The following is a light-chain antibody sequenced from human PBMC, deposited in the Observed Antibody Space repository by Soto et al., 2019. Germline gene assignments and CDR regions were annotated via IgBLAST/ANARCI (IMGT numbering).Light chain of an antibody. CDR2: GAS. Sequence: EIVMTQSPATLSVSPGERATLSCRASQSINTNLAWYQQQPGQAPRLLIYGASTRATAIPARFSGSGSGTEFTLTISSLQSEDFGIYYCLQYDNWPLTWTFGQGTKVDIK. CDR3: LQYDNWPLTWT. CDR1: QSINTN. J-gene: IGKJ1*01. V-gene: IGKV3-15*01.